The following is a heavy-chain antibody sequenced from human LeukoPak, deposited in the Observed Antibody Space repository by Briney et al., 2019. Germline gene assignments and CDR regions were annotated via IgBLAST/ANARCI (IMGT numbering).Heavy chain of an antibody. Sequence: ASVRVSCKASGYTFVVYGVSWVRQAPGQGLEWMGWISACNGNTNYAQEIQGRVTMATDTSTSTAYMELRSLRSDDTAVYYCARAGSYDVSGYADFWGQGTLVTVSS. J-gene: IGHJ4*02. CDR1: GYTFVVYG. CDR2: ISACNGNT. D-gene: IGHD3-22*01. CDR3: ARAGSYDVSGYADF. V-gene: IGHV1-18*01.